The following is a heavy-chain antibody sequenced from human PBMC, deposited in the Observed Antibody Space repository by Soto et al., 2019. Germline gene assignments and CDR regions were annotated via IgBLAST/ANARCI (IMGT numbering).Heavy chain of an antibody. D-gene: IGHD6-13*01. CDR2: ISYDGNNK. J-gene: IGHJ4*02. CDR1: GFIFSNYV. V-gene: IGHV3-33*01. Sequence: QVHLVESGGGVDQPGRSLRLSCATSGFIFSNYVMQWVRQAPGKGLEWVALISYDGNNKHYTESVKGRFIISRDNSKTTLYLQMNSLRAEDTAVYYCARGGLYTSSWYGPLDCWGQGTLVTVSS. CDR3: ARGGLYTSSWYGPLDC.